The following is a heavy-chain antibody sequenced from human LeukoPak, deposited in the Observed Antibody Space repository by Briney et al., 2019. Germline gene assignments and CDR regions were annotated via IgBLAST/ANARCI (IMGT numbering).Heavy chain of an antibody. D-gene: IGHD5-18*01. V-gene: IGHV3-30*18. CDR1: GGTFSSYG. CDR2: ISYDGSNK. CDR3: AKDSSYGFDY. Sequence: SCKASGGTFSSYGMHWVRQAPGKGLEWVAVISYDGSNKYYADSVKGRFTISRDNSKNTLYLQMNSLRAEDTAVYYCAKDSSYGFDYWGQGTLVTVSS. J-gene: IGHJ4*02.